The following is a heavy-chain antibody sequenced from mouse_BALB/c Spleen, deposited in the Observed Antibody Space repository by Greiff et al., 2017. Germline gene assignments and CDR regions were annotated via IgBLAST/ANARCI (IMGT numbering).Heavy chain of an antibody. CDR3: ARDYRYGYFDV. V-gene: IGHV14-3*02. CDR1: GFNIKDTY. D-gene: IGHD2-14*01. Sequence: VQLQQSGAELVKPGASVKLSCTASGFNIKDTYMHWVKQRPEQGLEWIGRIDPANGNTKYDPKFQGKATLTADTSSNTAYLQLSSLTSEDTAVYYCARDYRYGYFDVWGAGTTVTVSS. CDR2: IDPANGNT. J-gene: IGHJ1*01.